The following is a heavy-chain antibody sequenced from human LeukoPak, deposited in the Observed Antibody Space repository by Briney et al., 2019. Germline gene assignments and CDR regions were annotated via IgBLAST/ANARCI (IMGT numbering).Heavy chain of an antibody. J-gene: IGHJ4*02. V-gene: IGHV3-23*01. CDR1: GFIFSNAW. CDR3: ARGSATVTPVPFDY. D-gene: IGHD4-17*01. CDR2: ISGGGGST. Sequence: GGSLRLSCAAPGFIFSNAWMNWLRQAPGKGLEWVSGISGGGGSTYYADSVKGRFTISRDNSKNTLYLQMNSLRAEDTAVYYCARGSATVTPVPFDYWGQGTLVTVSS.